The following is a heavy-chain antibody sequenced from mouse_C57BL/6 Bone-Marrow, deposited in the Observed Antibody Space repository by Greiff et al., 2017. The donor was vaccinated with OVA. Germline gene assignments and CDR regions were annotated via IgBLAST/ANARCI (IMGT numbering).Heavy chain of an antibody. D-gene: IGHD1-1*01. Sequence: EVQGVESGGGLVKPGGSLKLSCAASGFTFSSYAISDGGSYTYYPDNVKGRFTISRDNAKNNLYLQMSHLKSEDTAMYYCARYYGSSSHWYFDVWGTGTTVTVSS. V-gene: IGHV5-4*01. CDR1: GFTFSSYA. J-gene: IGHJ1*03. CDR2: SDGGSYT. CDR3: ARYYGSSSHWYFDV.